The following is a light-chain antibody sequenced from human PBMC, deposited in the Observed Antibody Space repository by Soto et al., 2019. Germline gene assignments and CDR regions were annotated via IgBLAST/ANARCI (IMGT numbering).Light chain of an antibody. CDR1: SGSVSASYG. Sequence: QTVVTQEPSFSVSPGGTVTLTCGLSSGSVSASYGPSWYQQTPGQAPRRLIYSAYTRSSGVPDRFSGYILGNKAALTITGAQADDESDYYCVLYLGSGIWVFGGGTKLTVL. CDR2: SAY. CDR3: VLYLGSGIWV. J-gene: IGLJ3*02. V-gene: IGLV8-61*01.